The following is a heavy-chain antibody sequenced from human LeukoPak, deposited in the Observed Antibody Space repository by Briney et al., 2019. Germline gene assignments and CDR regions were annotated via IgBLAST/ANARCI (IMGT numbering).Heavy chain of an antibody. V-gene: IGHV4-4*07. Sequence: SETLSLTCTVSGGSISSYYWSWIRQPAGKGLEWIGRIYTSGSTNYNPSLKSRVTMSVDTSKNQFSLKLSSVTAADTAVYYCARGRLLWFGEGGRSYYFDYWGQGTLVTVSS. CDR3: ARGRLLWFGEGGRSYYFDY. CDR1: GGSISSYY. CDR2: IYTSGST. J-gene: IGHJ4*02. D-gene: IGHD3-10*01.